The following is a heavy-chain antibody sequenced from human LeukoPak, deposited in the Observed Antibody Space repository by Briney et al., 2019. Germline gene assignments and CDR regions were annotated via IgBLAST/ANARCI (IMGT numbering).Heavy chain of an antibody. CDR1: GYTFTNYY. CDR3: ARATGTWYYYMDV. Sequence: ASVKVSCKASGYTFTNYYMHWVRQAPGQGLEWMGWIDPNSGGTYYAQKFQGRVTMTRDTSISTAYVEVSWLKSDDTAVYYCARATGTWYYYMDVWGKGTTVTVSS. CDR2: IDPNSGGT. J-gene: IGHJ6*03. V-gene: IGHV1-2*02. D-gene: IGHD1-7*01.